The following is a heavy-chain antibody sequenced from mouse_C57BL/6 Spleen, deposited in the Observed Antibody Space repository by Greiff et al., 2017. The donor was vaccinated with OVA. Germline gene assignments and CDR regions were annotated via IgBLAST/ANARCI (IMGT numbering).Heavy chain of an antibody. CDR2: IDPENGDT. CDR1: GFNIKDDY. V-gene: IGHV14-4*01. CDR3: TTRVGLDY. Sequence: VQLQQSGAELVRPGASVKLSCTASGFNIKDDYMHWVKQRPEQGLEWIGWIDPENGDTEYASKFQGKATITADTSSNTAYLQLSSLTSEDTAVYYCTTRVGLDYWGQGTTLTVSS. J-gene: IGHJ2*01. D-gene: IGHD1-1*02.